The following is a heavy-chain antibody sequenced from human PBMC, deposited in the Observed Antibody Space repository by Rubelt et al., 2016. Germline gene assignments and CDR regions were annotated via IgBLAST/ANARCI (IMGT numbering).Heavy chain of an antibody. D-gene: IGHD2-2*01. CDR1: GGTFSSYA. CDR2: IIPILGIA. J-gene: IGHJ4*02. V-gene: IGHV1-69*04. CDR3: ARDDCSSTSCSPQG. Sequence: QVQLVQSGAEVKEPGSSVKVSCKASGGTFSSYAISWVRQAPGQGLEWMGRIIPILGIANYAQKFQGRGTITADKSTSTAYMERSSLRSEDTAVYYWARDDCSSTSCSPQGWGQGTLVTVSS.